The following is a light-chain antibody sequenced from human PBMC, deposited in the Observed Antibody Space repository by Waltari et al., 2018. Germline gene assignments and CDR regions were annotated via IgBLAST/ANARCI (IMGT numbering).Light chain of an antibody. V-gene: IGKV1-33*01. CDR2: DAS. Sequence: DIQMTQSPSSLSASVGDRVTITCPASQDISNYLNWYQQKPGKAPKRLVYDASNLETGVPSRFSGSGSGTDFTFTISSLQPEDIATYYCQQYDNLPLTFGGGTK. CDR3: QQYDNLPLT. CDR1: QDISNY. J-gene: IGKJ4*01.